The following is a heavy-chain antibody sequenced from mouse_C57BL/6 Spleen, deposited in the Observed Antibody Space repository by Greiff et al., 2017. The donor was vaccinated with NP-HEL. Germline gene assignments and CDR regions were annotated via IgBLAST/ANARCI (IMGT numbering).Heavy chain of an antibody. CDR1: GFTFSDFY. J-gene: IGHJ4*01. D-gene: IGHD1-1*01. Sequence: EVKLVESGGGLVQSGRSLRLSCATSGFTFSDFYMEWVRQAPGKGLEWIAASRNKANDYTTEYSASVKGRFIVSRDTSQSILYLQMNALRAEDTAIYYCARDNYYGSSYYAMDYRGQGTSVTVSS. V-gene: IGHV7-1*01. CDR2: SRNKANDYTT. CDR3: ARDNYYGSSYYAMDY.